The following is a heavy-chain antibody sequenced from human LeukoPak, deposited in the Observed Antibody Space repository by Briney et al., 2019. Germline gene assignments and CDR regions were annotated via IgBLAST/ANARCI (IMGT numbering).Heavy chain of an antibody. CDR2: ISISNGYI. V-gene: IGHV3-21*01. CDR3: ARDPHNDAFDI. Sequence: PGGSLRLSCAASGFTFTAYSVNWVRQAPGKGLEGVSSISISNGYIYYADSVNGRFTISRDNAKNSLYLQMNSLRAEDTAVYYCARDPHNDAFDIWGQGTMVTVSS. CDR1: GFTFTAYS. J-gene: IGHJ3*02.